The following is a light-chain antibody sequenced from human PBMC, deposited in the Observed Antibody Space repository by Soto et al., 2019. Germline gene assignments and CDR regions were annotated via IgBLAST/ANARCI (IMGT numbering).Light chain of an antibody. CDR1: QSVLYRSSNKSY. CDR2: WAS. CDR3: QQYFNTPYT. J-gene: IGKJ2*01. Sequence: DIVMTQSPDFLAVSLGERATITCKSSQSVLYRSSNKSYLAWYQQRPGQPPTLLLNWASTRESGVPDRFIGSGSETDFTLTISSLQAGDGGIYPCQQYFNTPYTFGQGTTLEIK. V-gene: IGKV4-1*01.